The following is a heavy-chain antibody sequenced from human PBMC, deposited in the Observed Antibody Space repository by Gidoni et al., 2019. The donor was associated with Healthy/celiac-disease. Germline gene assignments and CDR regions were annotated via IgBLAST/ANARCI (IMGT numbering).Heavy chain of an antibody. D-gene: IGHD5-12*01. V-gene: IGHV4-31*03. Sequence: QVQLQESGAGLAQPSQNLSLTCTVSGGSISSGGYYWSWIRQHPGKGLEWIGYIYYSGSTYYNPSRKSRVTISVDTSKNQFSLKLSSVTAADTAVYYCAGTYSVYVTNAFDIWGQGTMVTVSS. CDR3: AGTYSVYVTNAFDI. J-gene: IGHJ3*02. CDR1: GGSISSGGYY. CDR2: IYYSGST.